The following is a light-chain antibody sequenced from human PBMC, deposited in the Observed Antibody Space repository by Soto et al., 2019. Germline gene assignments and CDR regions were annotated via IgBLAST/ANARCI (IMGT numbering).Light chain of an antibody. V-gene: IGLV2-14*03. Sequence: QSALTQPASVSGSPGQSITISCIGTSNDVGSYNFVSWYQKHPNTAPRLIIYDVSNRPSGVSNRFSDSKSDNTASLTISGLQAEDEADYYCSSYTRSSTVLFGGGTKLTVL. J-gene: IGLJ2*01. CDR1: SNDVGSYNF. CDR3: SSYTRSSTVL. CDR2: DVS.